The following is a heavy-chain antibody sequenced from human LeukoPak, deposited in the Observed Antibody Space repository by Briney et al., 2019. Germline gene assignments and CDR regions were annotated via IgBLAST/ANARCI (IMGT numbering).Heavy chain of an antibody. D-gene: IGHD2-2*01. CDR1: GHTFTSYD. CDR3: ARLVGCGSTNCYSPDNWFDP. J-gene: IGHJ5*02. Sequence: GASVKVSCKASGHTFTSYDINWVRQAPGQGLEWMGWMNPNSGSTDSAQKFQGRVTMTRNASISTAYLELSGLGSEDTAVYYCARLVGCGSTNCYSPDNWFDPWGQGTLVIVSS. CDR2: MNPNSGST. V-gene: IGHV1-8*01.